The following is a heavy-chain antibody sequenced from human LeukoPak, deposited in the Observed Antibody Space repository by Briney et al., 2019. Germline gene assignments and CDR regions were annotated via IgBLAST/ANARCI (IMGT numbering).Heavy chain of an antibody. CDR2: IYYDGSP. D-gene: IGHD5-24*01. CDR1: GGSIRSSSYY. J-gene: IGHJ3*02. V-gene: IGHV4-39*01. Sequence: SETLSLTCTASGGSIRSSSYYWGWIRQPPGQGLESIGSIYYDGSPYYNPSLKSQVTISVDTSKNQFSLKVRSVTAADTAVYYCARQVLEMTAMYAFDIWGQGTIVTVSS. CDR3: ARQVLEMTAMYAFDI.